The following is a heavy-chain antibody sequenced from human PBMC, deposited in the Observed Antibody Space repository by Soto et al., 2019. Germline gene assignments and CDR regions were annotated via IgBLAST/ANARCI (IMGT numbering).Heavy chain of an antibody. Sequence: SETLSLTCAVSGGSISSSNWWSWVRQPPGKGLEWIGEIYHSGSTNYNPSLKSRVTISVDKSKNQFSLKLSSVTAADTAVYYCARVRYYYGSGSYYPEYSYGMDVWGQGTTVTV. CDR2: IYHSGST. CDR3: ARVRYYYGSGSYYPEYSYGMDV. V-gene: IGHV4-4*02. CDR1: GGSISSSNW. J-gene: IGHJ6*02. D-gene: IGHD3-10*01.